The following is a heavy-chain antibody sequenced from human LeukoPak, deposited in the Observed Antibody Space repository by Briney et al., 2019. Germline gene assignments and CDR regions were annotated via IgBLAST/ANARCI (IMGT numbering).Heavy chain of an antibody. D-gene: IGHD3-3*01. Sequence: GGSLRLSCAASGFTFSSYSMNWVRQAPGKGLEWVSSISSSSSYIYYADSVKGRFTISRDNAKNSLYLQMNSLRAEDTAVYYCARGLRFLEWFLDYWGQGTLVTVSP. CDR2: ISSSSSYI. CDR3: ARGLRFLEWFLDY. V-gene: IGHV3-21*01. CDR1: GFTFSSYS. J-gene: IGHJ4*02.